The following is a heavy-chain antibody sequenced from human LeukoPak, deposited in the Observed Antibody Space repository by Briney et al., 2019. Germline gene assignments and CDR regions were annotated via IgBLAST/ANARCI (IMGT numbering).Heavy chain of an antibody. V-gene: IGHV3-11*05. Sequence: PGGSLRLSCAASEFTFSDYYMSWIRQAPGKGLEWVSYISSSGIHTEYAYSVKGRFTISRDNAKNSLYLQMISLRAEDTAVYYCARGALMAPGLFDYWGQGTLVTASS. CDR3: ARGALMAPGLFDY. CDR1: EFTFSDYY. J-gene: IGHJ4*02. CDR2: ISSSGIHT. D-gene: IGHD1-14*01.